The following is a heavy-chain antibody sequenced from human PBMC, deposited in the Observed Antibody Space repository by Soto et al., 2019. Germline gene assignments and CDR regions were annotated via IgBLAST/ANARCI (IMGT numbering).Heavy chain of an antibody. V-gene: IGHV3-43*01. CDR3: AKDRGTSYGWYDY. J-gene: IGHJ4*02. CDR2: ISWDGGST. D-gene: IGHD6-19*01. CDR1: GFTFDDYT. Sequence: GGSLRLSCAASGFTFDDYTMHWVRQAPGKGLEWVSLISWDGGSTYYADSVKGRFTISRDNSKNSLYLQMNSLRTEDTALYYCAKDRGTSYGWYDYWGQGTLVTVSS.